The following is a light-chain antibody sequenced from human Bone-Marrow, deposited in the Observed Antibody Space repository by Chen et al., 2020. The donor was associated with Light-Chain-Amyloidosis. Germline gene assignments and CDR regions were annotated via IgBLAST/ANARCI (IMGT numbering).Light chain of an antibody. V-gene: IGKV3-15*01. J-gene: IGKJ2*01. CDR3: QQYDNWPPYT. CDR2: GAS. Sequence: EILMTQSPATLSVSPGERATLSSRASQSVSSNLAWYQQKPGQAPRLLIYGASTRATGIPARISGSGSGTEFTLTISSLQSEDSAVYYCQQYDNWPPYTFGQGTKLEIK. CDR1: QSVSSN.